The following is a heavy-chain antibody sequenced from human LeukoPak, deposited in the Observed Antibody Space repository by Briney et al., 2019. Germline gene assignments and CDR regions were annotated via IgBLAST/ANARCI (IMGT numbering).Heavy chain of an antibody. J-gene: IGHJ4*02. D-gene: IGHD6-19*01. CDR3: ARVQAGPRTFEY. Sequence: SETLSLTCAVSGGSISSYYWSWIRQPPGKGLEWIGYIYYSGSTNYNPSLKSRVTISVDTSKNQFSLKLSSEPATDTAVCFCARVQAGPRTFEYWGEGTLVTVSS. CDR1: GGSISSYY. V-gene: IGHV4-59*01. CDR2: IYYSGST.